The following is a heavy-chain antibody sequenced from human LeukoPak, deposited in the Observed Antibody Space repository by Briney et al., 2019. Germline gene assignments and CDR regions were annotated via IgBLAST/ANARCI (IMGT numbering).Heavy chain of an antibody. CDR2: IYHTGTT. J-gene: IGHJ2*01. CDR3: ARRVSGVSWYFDL. D-gene: IGHD5/OR15-5a*01. V-gene: IGHV4-39*01. Sequence: KPSETLSLTCTVSGVSSISIDYYWDWLRQPPGKVPEWIGAIYHTGTTYYNPSLKRRVTISVDTSKNQFSLKLSSVAATDTAVFYCARRVSGVSWYFDLWGRGTLVTVSS. CDR1: GVSSISIDYY.